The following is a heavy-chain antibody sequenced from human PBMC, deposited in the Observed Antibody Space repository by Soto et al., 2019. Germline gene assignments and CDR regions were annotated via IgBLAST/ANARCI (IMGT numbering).Heavy chain of an antibody. J-gene: IGHJ5*02. Sequence: ASVKVSCKASGYTFTGYYMHWVRQAPGQGLEWMGWINPNSGGTNYAQKFQGRVTMTRDTSISTAYMELSRLSSHDTALYYCARGIRLRGGWFDPWGQGTLVTVSS. CDR2: INPNSGGT. D-gene: IGHD4-17*01. V-gene: IGHV1-2*02. CDR1: GYTFTGYY. CDR3: ARGIRLRGGWFDP.